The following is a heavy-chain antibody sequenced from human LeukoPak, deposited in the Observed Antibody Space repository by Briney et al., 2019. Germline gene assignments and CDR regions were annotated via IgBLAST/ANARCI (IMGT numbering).Heavy chain of an antibody. D-gene: IGHD3-22*01. Sequence: GGSLRLSCAASGFTFSSYSMNWVRQAPGKGLEWVSYISSSSSTIYYADSVKGRFTISRDNAKNSLYLQMNSLRAEDTAVYYCARGPVSSSGFFDYWGQGTLVTVSS. CDR3: ARGPVSSSGFFDY. CDR2: ISSSSSTI. CDR1: GFTFSSYS. J-gene: IGHJ4*02. V-gene: IGHV3-48*04.